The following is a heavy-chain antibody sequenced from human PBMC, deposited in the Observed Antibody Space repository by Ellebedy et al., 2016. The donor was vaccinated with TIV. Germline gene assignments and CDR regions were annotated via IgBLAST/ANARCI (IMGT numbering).Heavy chain of an antibody. CDR1: GFTFDDYG. CDR2: ISWNSAYI. D-gene: IGHD5-24*01. V-gene: IGHV3-9*01. CDR3: AKGKGGYNFADAFDF. Sequence: SLKISCAASGFTFDDYGMHWVRQAPGKGLEWVSGISWNSAYINYAVSVKGRFTISRDNAKNSLYLQMNSLRAEDTALYYCAKGKGGYNFADAFDFWGQGTMVTVS. J-gene: IGHJ3*01.